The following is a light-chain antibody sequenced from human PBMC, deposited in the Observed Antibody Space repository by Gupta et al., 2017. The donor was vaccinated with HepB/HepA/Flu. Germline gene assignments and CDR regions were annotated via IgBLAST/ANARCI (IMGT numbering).Light chain of an antibody. J-gene: IGLJ3*02. V-gene: IGLV4-69*01. Sequence: QLVSTQSPSASASLGASVTLTCTLRSRHSSYAIAWHQQQPEKGPPYLMMLNSDGSHSKGDGIPDRFSGSSSAAARSITISSLQAEDDYYYYSQNWGTGIWVFGGGTKLTVL. CDR1: SRHSSYA. CDR3: QNWGTGIWV. CDR2: LNSDGSH.